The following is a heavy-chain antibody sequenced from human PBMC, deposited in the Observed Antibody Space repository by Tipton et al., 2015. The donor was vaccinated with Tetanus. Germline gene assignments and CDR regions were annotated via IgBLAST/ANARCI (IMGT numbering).Heavy chain of an antibody. CDR2: ISHSENT. V-gene: IGHV4-34*01. CDR3: ARWRDGFNRALDS. Sequence: TLSLTCAVYYDSFYVYYWSWIRQPPGKGLEWIGEISHSENTNYNPSLQSRVTISMNTANNHIYLNLTSVTAADTAVYYCARWRDGFNRALDSWGQGIMVPVSS. J-gene: IGHJ4*02. CDR1: YDSFYVYY. D-gene: IGHD5-24*01.